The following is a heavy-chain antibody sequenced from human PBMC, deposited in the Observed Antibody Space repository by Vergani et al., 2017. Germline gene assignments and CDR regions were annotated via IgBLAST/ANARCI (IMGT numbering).Heavy chain of an antibody. CDR3: AKILGGLQLWLPADY. CDR1: GFTFSSYG. D-gene: IGHD5-18*01. CDR2: ISYDGSNK. Sequence: QVQLVESGGGVVQTGRSLRLSCAASGFTFSSYGMHWVRQAPGKGLEWVAVISYDGSNKYYADSVKGRFTISRDNSKNTLYLQMNSLRAEDTAVYYCAKILGGLQLWLPADYWGQGTLVTVSS. J-gene: IGHJ4*02. V-gene: IGHV3-30*18.